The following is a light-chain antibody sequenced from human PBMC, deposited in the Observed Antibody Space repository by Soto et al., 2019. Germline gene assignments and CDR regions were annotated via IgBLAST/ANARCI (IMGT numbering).Light chain of an antibody. CDR3: QQRSNWPRT. J-gene: IGKJ4*01. Sequence: EIVLTQSPATLSLSPGERATLSCRASQSVNNYLAWYEQKHAQAPRLLMYDASTRATGIPARFSGSGSGTDFTLTISSLEPEDFAVYYCQQRSNWPRTFGRGTKVEIK. CDR2: DAS. V-gene: IGKV3-11*01. CDR1: QSVNNY.